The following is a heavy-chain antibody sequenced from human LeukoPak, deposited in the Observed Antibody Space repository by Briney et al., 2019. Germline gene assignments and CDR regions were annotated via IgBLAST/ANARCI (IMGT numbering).Heavy chain of an antibody. CDR3: ARAHRSGPPPWLVTAIPLDY. Sequence: SVKVSCKASEGTSSSYAISWVRQAPGQGLEWMGGIIPIFGTANYAQNFQGRVTITADESTSTAYMELSSLRSEDTAVYYCARAHRSGPPPWLVTAIPLDYWGQGTLVTVSS. D-gene: IGHD2-21*02. V-gene: IGHV1-69*13. J-gene: IGHJ4*02. CDR1: EGTSSSYA. CDR2: IIPIFGTA.